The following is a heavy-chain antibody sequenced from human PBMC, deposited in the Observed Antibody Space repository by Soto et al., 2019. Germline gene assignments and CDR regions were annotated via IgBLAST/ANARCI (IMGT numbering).Heavy chain of an antibody. CDR2: ILPLFGTA. D-gene: IGHD3-22*01. J-gene: IGHJ6*02. CDR3: ARTYYHDSSGYYRDNYYGMDV. Sequence: SVKFYCKASGGTLSRFAISWVRQAPGQGLEWMGGILPLFGTANYAQKFQGRVTITADESTGTAYMELSSLRSGDTAVYYCARTYYHDSSGYYRDNYYGMDVWGQGTTVTV. CDR1: GGTLSRFA. V-gene: IGHV1-69*13.